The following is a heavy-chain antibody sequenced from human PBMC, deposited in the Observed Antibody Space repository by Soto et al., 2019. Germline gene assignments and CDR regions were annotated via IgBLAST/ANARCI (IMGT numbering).Heavy chain of an antibody. CDR1: GGSFSGYY. CDR2: INHSGST. CDR3: ASSGIYSYGRGFYFDY. Sequence: PSETLSLTCAVYGGSFSGYYWSWIRQPPGKGLEWIGEINHSGSTNYNPSLKSRVTISVDTSKNQFSLKLSSVTAADTAVYYCASSGIYSYGRGFYFDYWGQGTLVTVSS. J-gene: IGHJ4*02. D-gene: IGHD5-18*01. V-gene: IGHV4-34*01.